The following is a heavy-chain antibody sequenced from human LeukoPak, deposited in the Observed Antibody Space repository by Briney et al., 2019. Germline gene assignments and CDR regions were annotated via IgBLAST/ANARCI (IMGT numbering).Heavy chain of an antibody. D-gene: IGHD3-22*01. CDR1: GGSISSYY. CDR2: IYHTGSA. V-gene: IGHV4-59*08. CDR3: ARWFCVTDTCLHMDV. J-gene: IGHJ6*03. Sequence: SETLSLTCTVSGGSISSYYWSWIRQPPGKELEWIGYIYHTGSAAYNPSLKSRVTMSVDTSKNQFTLKLSSVTAADTAVYYCARWFCVTDTCLHMDVWGKGTTVTVSS.